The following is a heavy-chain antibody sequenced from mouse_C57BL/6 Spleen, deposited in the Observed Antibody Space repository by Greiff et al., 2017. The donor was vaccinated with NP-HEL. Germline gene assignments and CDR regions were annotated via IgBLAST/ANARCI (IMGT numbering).Heavy chain of an antibody. J-gene: IGHJ1*03. D-gene: IGHD1-1*01. CDR3: ARATTVLDWYFDV. V-gene: IGHV1-52*01. CDR2: IDPSGSET. CDR1: GYTFTSYW. Sequence: QVQLQQPGAELVRPGSSVKLSCKASGYTFTSYWMHWVKQRPIQGLEWIGNIDPSGSETHYNQKFKDKATLTVDKSSSTAYMQLSSLTSEDSAVYYCARATTVLDWYFDVWGTGTTVTVSS.